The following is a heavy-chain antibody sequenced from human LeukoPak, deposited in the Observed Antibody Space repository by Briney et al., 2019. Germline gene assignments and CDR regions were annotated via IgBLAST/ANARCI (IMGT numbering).Heavy chain of an antibody. Sequence: GASVKVSCKASGYTFTGYYMHWVRQAPGQGLEWMGWINPNSGGTNYAQKFQGRVTMTRDTSISTVYMELSSLRSEDTAVYYCARDQADSSGYYHNDAFDIWGQGTMVTVSS. D-gene: IGHD3-22*01. J-gene: IGHJ3*02. CDR2: INPNSGGT. CDR3: ARDQADSSGYYHNDAFDI. V-gene: IGHV1-2*02. CDR1: GYTFTGYY.